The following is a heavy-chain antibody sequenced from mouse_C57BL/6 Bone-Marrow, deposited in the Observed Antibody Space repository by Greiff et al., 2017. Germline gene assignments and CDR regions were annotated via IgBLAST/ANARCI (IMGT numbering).Heavy chain of an antibody. CDR2: IDPSDSYT. J-gene: IGHJ4*01. CDR1: GYTFTSYW. V-gene: IGHV1-50*01. Sequence: VKLQQPGAELVKPGASVKLSCKASGYTFTSYWMQWVKQRPGQGLEWIGEIDPSDSYTNYNQKFKGKATLTVDTSSSTAYMQLSSLTSEDSAVYYCARSYGSVMDYWGQGTSGTVSS. CDR3: ARSYGSVMDY. D-gene: IGHD1-1*01.